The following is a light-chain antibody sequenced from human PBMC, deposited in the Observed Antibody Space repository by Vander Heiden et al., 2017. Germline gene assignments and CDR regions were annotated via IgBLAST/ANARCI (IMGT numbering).Light chain of an antibody. V-gene: IGLV2-11*01. Sequence: QSALTQPRSVSGSPGQSVTITSTGTSNDVGGYNYVSWYQQHPGEAPKLMIYEVNQRPSGVPDRFSGSKSGNTASLTISGLQAEDEADYYCCSYTVSHSPLFGGGTNLTVL. CDR1: SNDVGGYNY. J-gene: IGLJ2*01. CDR3: CSYTVSHSPL. CDR2: EVN.